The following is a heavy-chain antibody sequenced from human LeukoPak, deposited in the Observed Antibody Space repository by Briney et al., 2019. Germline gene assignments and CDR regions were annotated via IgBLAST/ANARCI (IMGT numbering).Heavy chain of an antibody. CDR2: ISSSSSYI. J-gene: IGHJ3*02. CDR3: ARDQATKIVVAHHDAFDI. Sequence: GGSLRLSCAASGFTFSSYSVNWVRQAPGKGLEWVSSISSSSSYIYYADSVKGRFTISRDNAKISLYLQMNSLRAEDTAVYYCARDQATKIVVAHHDAFDIWGQGTMVTVSS. V-gene: IGHV3-21*01. D-gene: IGHD3-22*01. CDR1: GFTFSSYS.